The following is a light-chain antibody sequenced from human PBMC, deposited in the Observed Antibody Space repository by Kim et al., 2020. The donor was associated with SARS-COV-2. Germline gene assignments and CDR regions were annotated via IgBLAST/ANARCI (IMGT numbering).Light chain of an antibody. CDR2: GAS. J-gene: IGKJ1*01. CDR3: QQYGSSPPRT. V-gene: IGKV3-20*01. Sequence: EIVLTQSPGTLSLSPRERATLSCRASQSGSSSYLAWYQQKPGQAPRLLIYGASSRATGIPDRFSGSGSGTDFTLTISRLEPEDFAVYYCQQYGSSPPRTFGQGTKVEIK. CDR1: QSGSSSY.